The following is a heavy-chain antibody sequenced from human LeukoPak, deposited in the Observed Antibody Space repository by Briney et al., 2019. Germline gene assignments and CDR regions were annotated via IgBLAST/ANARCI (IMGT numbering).Heavy chain of an antibody. CDR2: INPNSGGT. CDR1: GYTFTSYG. D-gene: IGHD3-10*01. V-gene: IGHV1-2*02. Sequence: ASVKVSCKASGYTFTSYGISWVRQAPGQGLEWMGWINPNSGGTNYAQKFQGRVTMTRDTSISTAYMELSRLRSDDTAVYYCAREEQGRYELVVRGVIRAFDPCGQGTLVTVSS. J-gene: IGHJ5*02. CDR3: AREEQGRYELVVRGVIRAFDP.